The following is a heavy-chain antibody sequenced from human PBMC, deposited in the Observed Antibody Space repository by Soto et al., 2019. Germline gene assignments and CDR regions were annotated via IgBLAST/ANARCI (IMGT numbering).Heavy chain of an antibody. V-gene: IGHV4-59*12. CDR3: ARDRITMVRGVPYYYYGMDV. CDR2: IYYSGST. CDR1: GGSISSYY. Sequence: SETLSLTCTVSGGSISSYYWSWIRQPPGKGLEWIGYIYYSGSTYYNPSLKSRVTISVDTSKNQFSLKLSSVTAADTAVYYCARDRITMVRGVPYYYYGMDVWGQGTTVTVSS. D-gene: IGHD3-10*01. J-gene: IGHJ6*02.